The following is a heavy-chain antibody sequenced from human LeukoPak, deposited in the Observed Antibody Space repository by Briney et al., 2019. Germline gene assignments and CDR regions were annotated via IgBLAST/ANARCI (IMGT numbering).Heavy chain of an antibody. V-gene: IGHV1-69*05. CDR3: ARAGGYSSGPAAS. D-gene: IGHD6-19*01. J-gene: IGHJ5*02. Sequence: GASVKVSCKASGGTFSSYAISWVRQAPGQGLEWMGRIIPIFGTANYAQKLQGRVTITTDESTSTAYMELSSLRSEDTAVYYCARAGGYSSGPAASWGQGTLVTVSS. CDR2: IIPIFGTA. CDR1: GGTFSSYA.